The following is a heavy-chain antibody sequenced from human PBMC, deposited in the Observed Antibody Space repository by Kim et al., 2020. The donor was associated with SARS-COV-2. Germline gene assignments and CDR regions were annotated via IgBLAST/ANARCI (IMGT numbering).Heavy chain of an antibody. CDR3: AGGPTVTTFDY. D-gene: IGHD4-17*01. Sequence: TNYTPSLKSRVTISVDTSKNQFSLKLSSVTAADTAVYYCAGGPTVTTFDYWGQGTLVTVSS. V-gene: IGHV4-34*01. J-gene: IGHJ4*02. CDR2: T.